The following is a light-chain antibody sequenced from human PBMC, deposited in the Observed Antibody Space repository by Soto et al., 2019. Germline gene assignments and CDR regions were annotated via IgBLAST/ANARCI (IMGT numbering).Light chain of an antibody. CDR1: QSVSGN. CDR2: GAS. J-gene: IGKJ1*01. Sequence: EIVMTQSPATLSVSPGERATLSCRASQSVSGNLAWYQQKPGQAPRLLIYGASTRATGIPARFSGSGSGTEXXLTISXXQSEDFAVYYCQQYNNWPPTFGQGTKVEIK. V-gene: IGKV3D-15*01. CDR3: QQYNNWPPT.